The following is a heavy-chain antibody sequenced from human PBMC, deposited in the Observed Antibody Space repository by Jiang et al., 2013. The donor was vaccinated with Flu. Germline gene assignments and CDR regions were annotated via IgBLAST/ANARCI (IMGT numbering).Heavy chain of an antibody. D-gene: IGHD3-3*01. CDR3: ASTEYYDSLDDY. J-gene: IGHJ4*02. CDR1: GDSINSGDYY. V-gene: IGHV4-39*07. CDR2: IYYSGST. Sequence: PGLVKPSETLSLTCTVSGDSINSGDYYWGWIRQPPGKGLEWIGSIYYSGSTYYNPSLKSRVTISVDTSKNQFSLKLSSVTAADTAVYYCASTEYYDSLDDYWGQGTLVTVSS.